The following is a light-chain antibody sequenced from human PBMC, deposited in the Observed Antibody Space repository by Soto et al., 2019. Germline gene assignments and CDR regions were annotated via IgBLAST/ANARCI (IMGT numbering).Light chain of an antibody. J-gene: IGKJ2*01. CDR2: AAS. CDR3: QQSSSSPMYT. Sequence: DIQMTQSPSSLSASVGDRVTITCRASQSIAYYVNWFQQKPGKAPTLLIYAASSLHSGVPSRFSGSGSGTDFTLTISSLQPEDFATYYCQQSSSSPMYTFGQGT. CDR1: QSIAYY. V-gene: IGKV1-39*01.